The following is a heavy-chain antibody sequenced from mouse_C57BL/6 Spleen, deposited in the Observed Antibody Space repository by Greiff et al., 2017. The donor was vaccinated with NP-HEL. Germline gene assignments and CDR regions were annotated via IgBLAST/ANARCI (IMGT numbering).Heavy chain of an antibody. J-gene: IGHJ3*01. CDR1: GFNIKNTY. D-gene: IGHD2-12*01. Sequence: VQLKQSVAELVRPGASVKLSCTASGFNIKNTYMHWVKQRPEQGLEWIGRIDPANGNTKYAPKFQDKATITADTSSNTAYLQLSSRTSEDTAICYFAREYCYFSWLAYWSQGTLVTVSA. CDR3: AREYCYFSWLAY. V-gene: IGHV14-3*01. CDR2: IDPANGNT.